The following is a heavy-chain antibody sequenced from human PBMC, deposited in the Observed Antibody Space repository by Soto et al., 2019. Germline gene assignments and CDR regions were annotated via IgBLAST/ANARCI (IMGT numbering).Heavy chain of an antibody. J-gene: IGHJ3*02. CDR1: GDSVGSDGYY. CDR3: ARRHEILTGTDAFES. Sequence: PSETLSLTCTVSGDSVGSDGYYWTWIRQHPGKGLEWIGAIHYSGSTSYHPSLKGRGTISVATADNRLSLKLNSVTAADTAVYSFARRHEILTGTDAFESWGQGTIGTV. CDR2: IHYSGST. D-gene: IGHD3-9*01. V-gene: IGHV4-31*02.